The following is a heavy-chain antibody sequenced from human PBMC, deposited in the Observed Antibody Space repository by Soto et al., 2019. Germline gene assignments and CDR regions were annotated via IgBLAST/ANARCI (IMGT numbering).Heavy chain of an antibody. Sequence: EVQLLESGGGLVQPGGSLRLSCAASGFTFSSYAMSWVRQAPGKGLEWVSAISGSGGSTYYADSVKGRFTISRDNSKNTLYLQMNSLRAEDTAVYYCAAQPGIQLWLESIWFDPGGQGTLVTVSS. D-gene: IGHD5-18*01. V-gene: IGHV3-23*01. CDR2: ISGSGGST. CDR1: GFTFSSYA. CDR3: AAQPGIQLWLESIWFDP. J-gene: IGHJ5*02.